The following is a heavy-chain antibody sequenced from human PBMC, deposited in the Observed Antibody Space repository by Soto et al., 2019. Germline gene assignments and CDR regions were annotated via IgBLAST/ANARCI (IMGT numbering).Heavy chain of an antibody. V-gene: IGHV3-21*01. CDR1: GFTFSLYI. CDR2: ITSSSSYI. D-gene: IGHD3-22*01. Sequence: GGSRRLSWAASGFTFSLYIMIWVRQAPGKGLEWVASITSSSSYIYYEDSLKGRFTISRDNAKNSLFLQLDSLRAEDTAVYFCVRARSTDSRPDYWGQGTLVTSPQ. J-gene: IGHJ4*02. CDR3: VRARSTDSRPDY.